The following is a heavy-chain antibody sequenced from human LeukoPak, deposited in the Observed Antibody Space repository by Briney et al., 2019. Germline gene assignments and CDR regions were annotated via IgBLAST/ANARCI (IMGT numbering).Heavy chain of an antibody. V-gene: IGHV3-74*01. J-gene: IGHJ4*02. Sequence: PGGSLRLSCAASGFSFSSYWMNWVRQAPGKGLVWVSRINRDGRTTSYVAYVTGRFTLSRDNAKNTLYLQQNSLSADDTSVYYCVRDVWGDRDGFFDYWGRGTLVTVSS. CDR2: INRDGRTT. CDR3: VRDVWGDRDGFFDY. D-gene: IGHD2-8*01. CDR1: GFSFSSYW.